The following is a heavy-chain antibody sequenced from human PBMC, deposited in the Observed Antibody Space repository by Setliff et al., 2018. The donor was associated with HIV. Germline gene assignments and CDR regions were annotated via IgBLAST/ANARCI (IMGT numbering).Heavy chain of an antibody. CDR3: ARRGRFMGWFDP. V-gene: IGHV4-4*09. Sequence: SETLSLTCTVPGGSFSNFFWNWIRQPPGKGLEWIGYINSSGTTNYNPSLKSRVNISIDPSKNHFTLRLSSVTVADTAIYYCARRGRFMGWFDPWGQGSLVTVPQ. D-gene: IGHD3-3*01. CDR2: INSSGTT. J-gene: IGHJ5*02. CDR1: GGSFSNFF.